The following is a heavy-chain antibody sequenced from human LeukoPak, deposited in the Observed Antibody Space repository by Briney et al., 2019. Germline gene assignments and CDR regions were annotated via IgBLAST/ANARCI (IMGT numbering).Heavy chain of an antibody. CDR2: ISGSGGST. D-gene: IGHD3-22*01. J-gene: IGHJ4*02. V-gene: IGHV3-23*01. Sequence: GGSLRLSCAASGFTFSSYAMSWVRQAPGKGLEWVSAISGSGGSTYYADSVKGRFTVSRDNSKNTLYLQMNSLRAEDTAVYYCAKSLVVISRFDYWGQGTLVTVSS. CDR3: AKSLVVISRFDY. CDR1: GFTFSSYA.